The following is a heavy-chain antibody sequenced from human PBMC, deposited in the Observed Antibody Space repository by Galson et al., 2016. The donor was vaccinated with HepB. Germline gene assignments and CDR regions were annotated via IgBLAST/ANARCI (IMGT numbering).Heavy chain of an antibody. J-gene: IGHJ6*02. CDR2: IFHDGSKK. CDR3: ARANYYAMDV. V-gene: IGHV3-30*04. Sequence: SLRLSCAASESIFRGYAMHWVRQAPGKGLEWVAVIFHDGSKKFYADSVKGRFTISRDNSKNTMYLQMDSLRAEDTAVYYCARANYYAMDVWGQGTTVTVSS. CDR1: ESIFRGYA.